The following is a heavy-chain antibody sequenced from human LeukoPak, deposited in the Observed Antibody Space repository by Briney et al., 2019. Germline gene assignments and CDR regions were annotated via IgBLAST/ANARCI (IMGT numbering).Heavy chain of an antibody. CDR1: GFTFSSYA. Sequence: GGSLRLSCAASGFTFSSYAMSWVRQAPGKGLEWVSAISGSGGSTYYADSVKGRFTISRDNSKTTLYLQMNSLRAEDTAAYYCARALDYGGNARYYYYYYMDVWGKGTTVTVPS. V-gene: IGHV3-23*01. CDR3: ARALDYGGNARYYYYYYMDV. J-gene: IGHJ6*03. D-gene: IGHD4-23*01. CDR2: ISGSGGST.